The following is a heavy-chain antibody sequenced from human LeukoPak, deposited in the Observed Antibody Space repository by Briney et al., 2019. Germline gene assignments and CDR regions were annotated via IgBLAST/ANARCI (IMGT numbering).Heavy chain of an antibody. CDR2: ISDGGSST. V-gene: IGHV3-23*01. CDR3: ASPKRGDAILPDH. J-gene: IGHJ5*02. D-gene: IGHD3-10*01. CDR1: GFTFSNYA. Sequence: GGSLRLSCAASGFTFSNYAMRWVRQAPGKGLEWVAVISDGGSSTYYADSVKGRFTISRDNSKSTLHLQMDALRDEDTAVYYCASPKRGDAILPDHWGQGTLVTVSS.